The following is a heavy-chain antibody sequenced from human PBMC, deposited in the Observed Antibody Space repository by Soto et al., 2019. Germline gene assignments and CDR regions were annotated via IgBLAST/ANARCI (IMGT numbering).Heavy chain of an antibody. V-gene: IGHV4-59*08. CDR3: ARHPEYSSSSIWFDP. D-gene: IGHD6-6*01. CDR1: GGSISSYY. Sequence: SETLSLTCTVSGGSISSYYWSWIRQPPGKGLEWIGYIYYSGSTNYNPSLKSRVTISVDTSKNQFSLKLSSVTAADTAVYYCARHPEYSSSSIWFDPWGQGTLVTVSS. J-gene: IGHJ5*02. CDR2: IYYSGST.